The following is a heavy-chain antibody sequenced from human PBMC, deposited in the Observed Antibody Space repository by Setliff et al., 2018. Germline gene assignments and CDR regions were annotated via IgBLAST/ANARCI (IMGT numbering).Heavy chain of an antibody. Sequence: ASVTVSCKASGYIFTRYRITWVRQSPGQGLEWMGWISTRNDDTGYAQKFKGRVTLTTDTSTNTAYMELRSLRSDDTAVYYCARRSGDRGMTTGWPDDFDYWGRGTLVTVSS. J-gene: IGHJ4*01. CDR2: ISTRNDDT. D-gene: IGHD4-17*01. V-gene: IGHV1-18*01. CDR3: ARRSGDRGMTTGWPDDFDY. CDR1: GYIFTRYR.